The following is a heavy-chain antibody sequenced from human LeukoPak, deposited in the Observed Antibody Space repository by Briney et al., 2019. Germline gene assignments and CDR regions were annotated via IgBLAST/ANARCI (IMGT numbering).Heavy chain of an antibody. CDR1: GGSFSGYY. J-gene: IGHJ3*02. CDR2: INHSGST. D-gene: IGHD3-10*01. CDR3: ASALGRGAFDI. V-gene: IGHV4-34*01. Sequence: NPSETLSLTCAVYGGSFSGYYWSWIRQPPGKGLEWIGEINHSGSTNYNPSLKSRVTISVDTSKNQFSLKLSSVTAADTAVYYCASALGRGAFDIWGQGTMVTVSS.